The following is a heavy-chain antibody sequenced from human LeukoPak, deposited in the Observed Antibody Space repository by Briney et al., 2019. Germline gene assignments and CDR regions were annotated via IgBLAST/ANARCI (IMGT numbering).Heavy chain of an antibody. J-gene: IGHJ5*02. Sequence: SQTLSLTCTVSGGSISSGGLYWSWSRQHPGKGLEWIGTMYYSGSTYYNPSLKSRVTILVDTSKNQFSPKLSSVTAADTAVYYCARVSYVVWWFDPWGQGTLVTVSS. D-gene: IGHD3-16*01. CDR2: MYYSGST. V-gene: IGHV4-31*03. CDR3: ARVSYVVWWFDP. CDR1: GGSISSGGLY.